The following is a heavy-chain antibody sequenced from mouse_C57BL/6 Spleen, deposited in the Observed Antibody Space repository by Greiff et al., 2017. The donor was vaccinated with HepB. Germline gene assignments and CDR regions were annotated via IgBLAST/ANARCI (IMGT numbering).Heavy chain of an antibody. V-gene: IGHV1-80*01. CDR3: ARGGSRGYFDV. J-gene: IGHJ1*03. CDR2: IYPGDGDT. CDR1: GYAFSSYW. Sequence: VQLVESGAELVKPGASVKISCKASGYAFSSYWMNWVKQRPGKGLEWIGQIYPGDGDTNYNGKFKGKATLTADKSSSTAYMQLSSLTSEDSAVYFCARGGSRGYFDVWGTGTTVTVSS. D-gene: IGHD1-1*01.